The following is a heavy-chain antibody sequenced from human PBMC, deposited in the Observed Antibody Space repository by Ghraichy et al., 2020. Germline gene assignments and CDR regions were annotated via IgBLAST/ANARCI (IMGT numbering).Heavy chain of an antibody. CDR3: ARDEGGPVQLPVTLFDY. V-gene: IGHV3-21*01. CDR2: ISSSSSYI. J-gene: IGHJ4*02. D-gene: IGHD4-23*01. CDR1: GFTFSSYS. Sequence: GESLNISCAASGFTFSSYSMNWVRQAPGKGLEWVSSISSSSSYIYYADSVKGRFTISRDNAKNSLYLQMNSLRAEDTAVYYCARDEGGPVQLPVTLFDYWGQGTLVTVSS.